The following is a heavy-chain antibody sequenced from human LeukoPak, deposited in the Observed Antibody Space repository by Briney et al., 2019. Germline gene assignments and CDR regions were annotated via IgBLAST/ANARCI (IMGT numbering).Heavy chain of an antibody. Sequence: GGSLRLSCAASGFTFRRYAMSWVRQAPGKGLEWVSVIRAEGNPTYYADSVKGRFTISRDNSKNMLYLQMNSLRAEDTAIYYCAKDGHCPNSVCTTKIVVAGYVDYWGQGTLVTVSS. D-gene: IGHD2-8*01. V-gene: IGHV3-23*01. CDR2: IRAEGNPT. CDR1: GFTFRRYA. J-gene: IGHJ4*02. CDR3: AKDGHCPNSVCTTKIVVAGYVDY.